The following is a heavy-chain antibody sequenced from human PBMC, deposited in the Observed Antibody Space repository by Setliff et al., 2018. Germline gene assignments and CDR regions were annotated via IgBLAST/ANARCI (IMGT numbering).Heavy chain of an antibody. CDR1: GGTFSSNG. CDR2: INPIFGTT. Sequence: SVKVSCKASGGTFSSNGISWVRQAPGQGLEWMGGINPIFGTTTYAQKFQGRVTITTDESTSTAYMQLSSLRSDDTAVYYCVREGVDSRSSTDYRYYMDVWGRGTTVTVSS. D-gene: IGHD3-22*01. V-gene: IGHV1-69*05. CDR3: VREGVDSRSSTDYRYYMDV. J-gene: IGHJ6*03.